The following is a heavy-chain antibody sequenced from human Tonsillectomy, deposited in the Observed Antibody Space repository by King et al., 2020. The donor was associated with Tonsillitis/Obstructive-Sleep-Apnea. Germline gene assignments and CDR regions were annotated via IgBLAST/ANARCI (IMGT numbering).Heavy chain of an antibody. CDR3: ARLXXCSGXXCHWXDP. V-gene: IGHV4-39*01. Sequence: QLQESGPGLVRPSETLSLTCTVSGGSISSGSYYWGWIRQPPGKGLEWIGSIDYSGDTYYNPSLKKRVTISVDTSKNQFSLRLSSVTAADTAVYFCARLXXCSGXXCHWXDPWXXGTLVTVXS. D-gene: IGHD2-15*01. CDR1: GGSISSGSYY. J-gene: IGHJ5*02. CDR2: IDYSGDT.